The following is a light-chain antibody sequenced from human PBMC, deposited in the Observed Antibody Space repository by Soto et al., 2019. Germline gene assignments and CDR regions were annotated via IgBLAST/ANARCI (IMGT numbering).Light chain of an antibody. J-gene: IGKJ4*01. CDR1: QGISSY. CDR2: AAS. V-gene: IGKV1-8*01. Sequence: AIRMTQSPSSLSASTGDRVTITCRASQGISSYLAWYQQKPGKAPKLLIYAASTLQSGVPSRFSGSGSGTDFTLTITSLQPEDFATYYCQQLNSYLLTFGGGTKVDIK. CDR3: QQLNSYLLT.